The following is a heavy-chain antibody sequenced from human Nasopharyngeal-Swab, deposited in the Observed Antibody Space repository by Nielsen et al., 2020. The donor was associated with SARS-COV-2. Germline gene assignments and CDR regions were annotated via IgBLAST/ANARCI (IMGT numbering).Heavy chain of an antibody. V-gene: IGHV1-3*01. CDR3: ARDPRGDDAFDI. CDR2: INAGNGNT. Sequence: AAVKVSCKAAGDTFTSYAMQWVRQAPGQRLEWMGWINAGNGNTKYSQKFQGRVTITRDTSASTAYMELSSLRSEDTAVYYCARDPRGDDAFDIWGQGTMVTVSS. J-gene: IGHJ3*02. D-gene: IGHD3-10*01. CDR1: GDTFTSYA.